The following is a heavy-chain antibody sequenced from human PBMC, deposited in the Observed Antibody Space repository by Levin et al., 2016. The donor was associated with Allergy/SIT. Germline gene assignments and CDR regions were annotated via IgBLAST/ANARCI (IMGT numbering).Heavy chain of an antibody. CDR2: ISGSGAST. V-gene: IGHV3-NL1*01. D-gene: IGHD1-14*01. J-gene: IGHJ6*02. Sequence: GESLKISCAASGFTFSNYGMHWVRQAPGKGLEWVSGISGSGASTYYADSVKGRFTISRDNSKNTLYLQMNSLRAEDTAVYYCARRIPLFGMDVWGQGTTLTVSS. CDR1: GFTFSNYG. CDR3: ARRIPLFGMDV.